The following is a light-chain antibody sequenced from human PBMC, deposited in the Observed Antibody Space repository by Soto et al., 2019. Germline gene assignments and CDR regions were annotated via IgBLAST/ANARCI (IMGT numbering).Light chain of an antibody. J-gene: IGLJ2*01. CDR1: ALPRKH. CDR3: YSTDNSGWGV. Sequence: SYELTQPPSVSVSPGQTARITCSGDALPRKHAYWYQQKSGQAPVLVIYEDRRRPSGIPERFSGSKSGTMATLTISGAQVDDEADYHCYSTDNSGWGVFGGGTKLTVL. V-gene: IGLV3-10*01. CDR2: EDR.